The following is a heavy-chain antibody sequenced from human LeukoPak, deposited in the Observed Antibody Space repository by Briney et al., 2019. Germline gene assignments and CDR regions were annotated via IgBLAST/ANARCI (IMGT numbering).Heavy chain of an antibody. Sequence: GGSLRLSCAASRFTSRNYAMHWVRQAPGKGLEWLAVISSDGTNKDYADSVKGRFSISRDNSKNTLYLQMNRLRADDTAVYYCARDRSQEFDPWGQGTLVTVSS. D-gene: IGHD3-10*01. CDR1: RFTSRNYA. V-gene: IGHV3-30*04. CDR3: ARDRSQEFDP. CDR2: ISSDGTNK. J-gene: IGHJ5*02.